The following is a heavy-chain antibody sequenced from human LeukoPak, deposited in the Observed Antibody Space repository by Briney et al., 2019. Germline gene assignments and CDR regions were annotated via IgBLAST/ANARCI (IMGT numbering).Heavy chain of an antibody. CDR1: GYTFTSYY. CDR2: INPSGGIT. V-gene: IGHV1-46*01. Sequence: ASAKVSCKASGYTFTSYYIHWVRQTPGQGLEWMGIINPSGGITRYAQKFQGRVTMTRDTSTSTVSMDLSSLRSEDTAVYYCARQVSGSSNYYYFDYWGQGTLVTVSS. CDR3: ARQVSGSSNYYYFDY. D-gene: IGHD3-10*01. J-gene: IGHJ4*02.